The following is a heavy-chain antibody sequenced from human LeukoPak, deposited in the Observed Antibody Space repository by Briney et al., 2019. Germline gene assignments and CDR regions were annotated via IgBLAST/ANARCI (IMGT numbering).Heavy chain of an antibody. CDR3: RGYSNGFRFDY. CDR1: GGSISSNNYY. V-gene: IGHV4-39*01. Sequence: PSETLSLTCTVSGGSISSNNYYWGWIRQPPGKGLEWIGSIYFSGSAYYNPSLKSRVTISVDTSKNQFSLKLSSVTAADTAVYYCRGYSNGFRFDYWGQGTLVTVSS. J-gene: IGHJ4*02. CDR2: IYFSGSA. D-gene: IGHD5-18*01.